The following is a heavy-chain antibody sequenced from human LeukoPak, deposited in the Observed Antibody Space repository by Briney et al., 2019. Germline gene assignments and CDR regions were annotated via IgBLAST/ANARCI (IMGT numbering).Heavy chain of an antibody. Sequence: SETLSLTCAVYGGSFSGYYWSWIRQPPGKGLEWIGEINHSGSTNYNPSLKSRVTISVDTSKNQFSLNLSSVTAADTAVYFCARGQFGTSRYKNWGQGTLVTVSS. D-gene: IGHD2-2*01. CDR3: ARGQFGTSRYKN. CDR1: GGSFSGYY. V-gene: IGHV4-34*01. CDR2: INHSGST. J-gene: IGHJ4*02.